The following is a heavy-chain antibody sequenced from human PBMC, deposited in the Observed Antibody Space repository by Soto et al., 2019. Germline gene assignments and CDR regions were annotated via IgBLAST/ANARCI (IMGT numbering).Heavy chain of an antibody. V-gene: IGHV3-30*18. J-gene: IGHJ4*02. CDR3: AKSSRWGFGGVIVLFAPGWYYFDY. Sequence: QVQLVESGGGVVQPGRSLRLSCAASGFTFSSYGMHWVRQAPGKGLEWVAVISYDGSNKYYADSVKGRFTISRDNSKNTLDLQMNSLRAEDTAVYYCAKSSRWGFGGVIVLFAPGWYYFDYWGQGTLVTVSS. CDR2: ISYDGSNK. D-gene: IGHD3-16*02. CDR1: GFTFSSYG.